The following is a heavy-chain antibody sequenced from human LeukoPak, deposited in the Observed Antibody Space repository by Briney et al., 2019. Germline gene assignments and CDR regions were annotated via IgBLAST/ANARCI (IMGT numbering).Heavy chain of an antibody. CDR1: AASLSSGGYY. CDR3: ARGSSHWGDAFDI. V-gene: IGHV4-31*03. CDR2: SYNSGST. J-gene: IGHJ3*02. Sequence: SQTLSLTCTVSAASLSSGGYYWTWIRQHPGKGLEWIGYSYNSGSTYYNPSLKSRITISVDTSKNQFSLKLNSVTAADTAVYYCARGSSHWGDAFDIWGQGTMVTVSS. D-gene: IGHD7-27*01.